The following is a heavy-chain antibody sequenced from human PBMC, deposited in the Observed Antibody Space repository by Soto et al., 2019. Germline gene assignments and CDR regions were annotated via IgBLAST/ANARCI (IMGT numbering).Heavy chain of an antibody. CDR1: GLNVSSHA. D-gene: IGHD2-8*02. Sequence: GSRRLYGAAAGLNVSSHAFNWVRQPPGKGLEWVSSISISSSHIYYADSVKGRFTTSRDSAKNSVYLQMKRMRAEDTAVYYCAPSASSYASGGGHFDLWGQGSLGTVSS. J-gene: IGHJ4*02. V-gene: IGHV3-21*01. CDR2: ISISSSHI. CDR3: APSASSYASGGGHFDL.